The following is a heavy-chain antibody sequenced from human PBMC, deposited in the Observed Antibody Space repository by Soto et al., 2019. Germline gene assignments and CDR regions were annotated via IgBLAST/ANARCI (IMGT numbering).Heavy chain of an antibody. J-gene: IGHJ1*01. CDR3: ARSYCSGGSCYSEYQH. CDR2: MNPNSGNT. V-gene: IGHV1-8*01. D-gene: IGHD2-15*01. Sequence: EVSVKVSCKASGYTFASYDINWVRQSTGQGLEWMGWMNPNSGNTGYAQKFQGRVTMTRNTSISTAYMELRSLRSDDTAVYYCARSYCSGGSCYSEYQHWGQGTLVTVSS. CDR1: GYTFASYD.